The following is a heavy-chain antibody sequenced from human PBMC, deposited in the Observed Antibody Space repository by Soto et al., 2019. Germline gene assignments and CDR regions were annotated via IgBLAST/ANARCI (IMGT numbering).Heavy chain of an antibody. V-gene: IGHV4-31*03. CDR3: ARDRPLEDILTGYNRYYYYGMDV. Sequence: KTSETLSPTCTVSGGSISTGGYEWSCIRQPPGKGLEWFGYIYYSGSTYYNPSLESRVTISVDTSKHQFSLKLSSVTAADTAVYYSARDRPLEDILTGYNRYYYYGMDVWGQGTTVTVSS. D-gene: IGHD3-9*01. CDR1: GGSISTGGYE. J-gene: IGHJ6*02. CDR2: IYYSGST.